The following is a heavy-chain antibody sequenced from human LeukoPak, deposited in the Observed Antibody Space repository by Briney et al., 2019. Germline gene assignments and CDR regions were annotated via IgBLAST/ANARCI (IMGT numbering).Heavy chain of an antibody. CDR2: INTSGST. J-gene: IGHJ4*02. D-gene: IGHD6-19*01. V-gene: IGHV4-4*07. Sequence: PSETLSLTCTVSGGSINNYYWSWIRQPAGKGLEWIGRINTSGSTNYNPSLKSRVTMSADTSKNQFSLQLSSVTATDTAVYYCARGRAVAEYWGQGILVAVSS. CDR3: ARGRAVAEY. CDR1: GGSINNYY.